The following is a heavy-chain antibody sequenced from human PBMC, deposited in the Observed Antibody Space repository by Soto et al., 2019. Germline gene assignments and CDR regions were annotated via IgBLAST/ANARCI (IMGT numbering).Heavy chain of an antibody. CDR1: GGSISGSSYS. V-gene: IGHV4-39*01. CDR3: ARLYGAIDY. CDR2: IYYSGSA. Sequence: QLQLQESGPGLGKPSETLSLTCTVSGGSISGSSYSWGWIRQPPGKGLEWIGNIYYSGSAYSIPSLRSRVTISVDTSKNQCSLRLSPATAADTAVYYCARLYGAIDYWGQGTLVTVSS. J-gene: IGHJ4*02. D-gene: IGHD4-17*01.